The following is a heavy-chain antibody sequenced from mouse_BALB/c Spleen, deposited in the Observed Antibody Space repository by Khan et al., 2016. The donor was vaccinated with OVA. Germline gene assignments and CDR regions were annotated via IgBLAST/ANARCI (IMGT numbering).Heavy chain of an antibody. Sequence: QVQLKQSGPGLVQPSQSLSITCTVSGFSLTNYGVHWVRQSPGKGLEWLGVMWSGGTTDYNAVFISRLSISKDNSKSQVFFKMNSVRVNDTAIYYCARRNVYYPDGMDYWGQGISVTVSS. CDR1: GFSLTNYG. CDR3: ARRNVYYPDGMDY. D-gene: IGHD2-3*01. J-gene: IGHJ4*01. V-gene: IGHV2-2*02. CDR2: MWSGGTT.